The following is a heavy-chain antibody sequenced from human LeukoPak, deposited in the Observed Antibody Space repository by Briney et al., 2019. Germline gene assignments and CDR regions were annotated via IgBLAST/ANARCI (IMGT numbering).Heavy chain of an antibody. D-gene: IGHD3-22*01. CDR1: GGTFSSYT. CDR2: IIPIFGTA. Sequence: ASVKVSCKASGGTFSSYTISWVRQAPGQGLEWMGGIIPIFGTANYAQKFQGRVTITADESTSTAYMELSSLRSEDTAVYYCARGGAYYYDSSGYYPAHWGQGTQVTVSS. CDR3: ARGGAYYYDSSGYYPAH. J-gene: IGHJ4*02. V-gene: IGHV1-69*13.